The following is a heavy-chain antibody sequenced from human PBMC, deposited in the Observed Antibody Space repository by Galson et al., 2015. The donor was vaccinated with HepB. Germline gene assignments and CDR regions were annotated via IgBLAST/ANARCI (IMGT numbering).Heavy chain of an antibody. J-gene: IGHJ3*02. Sequence: SVKVSCKASGYTFTNYYIHWVRQAPGQGLEWMGIIYPSVGNADYTQNFQGRVTMTRDTSTSTVYMELSSLKASDTAMYYCARTKSAFDIRGQGTMVTVSS. CDR3: ARTKSAFDI. CDR1: GYTFTNYY. V-gene: IGHV1-46*01. CDR2: IYPSVGNA.